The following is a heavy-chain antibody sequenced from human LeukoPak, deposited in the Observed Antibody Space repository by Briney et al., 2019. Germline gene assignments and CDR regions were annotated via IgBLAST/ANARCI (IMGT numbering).Heavy chain of an antibody. CDR1: GVSISSGGYY. V-gene: IGHV4-31*03. Sequence: SQTLSLTCTVSGVSISSGGYYWSWLRQHPRKGLEWIGYIYYSGSTYYNPSLKSRVTISVDTSKNQFSLKLSSVTAADTAIYYCARAGERGRNGYDDAFDIWGQGTVVTVSS. D-gene: IGHD6-13*01. J-gene: IGHJ3*02. CDR3: ARAGERGRNGYDDAFDI. CDR2: IYYSGST.